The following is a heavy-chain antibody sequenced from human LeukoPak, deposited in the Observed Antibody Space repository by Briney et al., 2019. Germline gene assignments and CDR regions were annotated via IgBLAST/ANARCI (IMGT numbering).Heavy chain of an antibody. J-gene: IGHJ4*02. D-gene: IGHD3-22*01. CDR3: ARHENYSESSDKYGGPFDY. V-gene: IGHV3-7*01. Sequence: GGSLRLSCTVSGIPFNGYWMTWVRQVPGNGLQWVANINQDGSETYYVDSVRGRFTISRDNAKNSLYLQMNSLRAEDTAVYYCARHENYSESSDKYGGPFDYWGQGTQVTVSS. CDR1: GIPFNGYW. CDR2: INQDGSET.